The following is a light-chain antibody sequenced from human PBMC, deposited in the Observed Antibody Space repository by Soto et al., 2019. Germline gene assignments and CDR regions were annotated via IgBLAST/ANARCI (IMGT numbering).Light chain of an antibody. CDR2: GAS. Sequence: EIVMTQSPATLSVSPGERATLSCRASQSVSSNLAWYQQKPGQAPRLLIYGASTRATGIPARFSGSGSGTEFTLTISRLQSEDFAVYYCSQYNNWPPVTFGGGTKVEIK. CDR1: QSVSSN. CDR3: SQYNNWPPVT. J-gene: IGKJ4*01. V-gene: IGKV3-15*01.